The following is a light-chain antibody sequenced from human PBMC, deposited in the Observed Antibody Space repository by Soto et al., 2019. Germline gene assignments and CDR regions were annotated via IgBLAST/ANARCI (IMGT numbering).Light chain of an antibody. J-gene: IGKJ2*01. Sequence: EIVLTQSPATLSLSPGERATLYCRASQSVSRYLAWYQQKPGQAPRLLIYDASNRATGIPGRFSGSGSGTDFTLTISSLETEDIAVYYCQQRSNWQYTFGQGTKLEIK. CDR1: QSVSRY. CDR3: QQRSNWQYT. CDR2: DAS. V-gene: IGKV3-11*01.